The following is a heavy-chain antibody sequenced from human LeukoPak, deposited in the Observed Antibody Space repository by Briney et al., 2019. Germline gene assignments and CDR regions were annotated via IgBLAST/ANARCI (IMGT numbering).Heavy chain of an antibody. Sequence: ASVKVSCKASGYTFTSYYMHWVRQAPGQGLEWMGIINPSGGSTSYAQKFQGRVTMTRDTSTSTVYMELSSLRSEDTAVYYCARDRITIFGVVIPGSFDYWGQGTLVTVPS. CDR2: INPSGGST. CDR1: GYTFTSYY. V-gene: IGHV1-46*01. CDR3: ARDRITIFGVVIPGSFDY. D-gene: IGHD3-3*01. J-gene: IGHJ4*02.